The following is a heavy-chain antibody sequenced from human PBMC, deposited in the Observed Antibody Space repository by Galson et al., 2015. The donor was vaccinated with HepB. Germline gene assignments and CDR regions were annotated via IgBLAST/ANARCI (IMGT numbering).Heavy chain of an antibody. D-gene: IGHD1-26*01. CDR2: IKSKTDGGTT. CDR3: TTPPSGSYYYYGMDV. V-gene: IGHV3-15*01. J-gene: IGHJ6*02. CDR1: GFTFSNAW. Sequence: SLRLSCAASGFTFSNAWMSWVRQAPGKGLEWVGRIKSKTDGGTTDYAAPVKGRFTISRDDSKNTLYLQMNSLKTEDTAVYYCTTPPSGSYYYYGMDVWGQGTTVTVSS.